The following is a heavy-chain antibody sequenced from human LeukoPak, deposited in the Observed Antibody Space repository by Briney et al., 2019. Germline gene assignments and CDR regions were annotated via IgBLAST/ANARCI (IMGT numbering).Heavy chain of an antibody. D-gene: IGHD3-22*01. CDR1: GGSISSSSYY. V-gene: IGHV4-39*01. CDR3: ASLAGYYYDNYDY. J-gene: IGHJ4*02. Sequence: SETLSLTCTVSGGSISSSSYYWGWTRQPPGKGLEWIGSIYYSGSTYYNPSLKSRVTISVDTSKNQFSLKLSSVTAADTAVYYCASLAGYYYDNYDYWGQGTLVTVSS. CDR2: IYYSGST.